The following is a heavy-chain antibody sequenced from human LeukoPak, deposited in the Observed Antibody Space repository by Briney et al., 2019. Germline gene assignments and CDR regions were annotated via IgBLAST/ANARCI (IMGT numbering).Heavy chain of an antibody. V-gene: IGHV3-21*01. D-gene: IGHD1-1*01. Sequence: GGSLRLSCAASGFTFDDYAMHWVRQAPGKGLEWVSFISTSSSYIYYADSVKGRFTISRDNAKNSLYLQMNSLRAEDTAVYYCARDWSDGTYWGQGTLVTVSS. CDR3: ARDWSDGTY. J-gene: IGHJ4*02. CDR2: ISTSSSYI. CDR1: GFTFDDYA.